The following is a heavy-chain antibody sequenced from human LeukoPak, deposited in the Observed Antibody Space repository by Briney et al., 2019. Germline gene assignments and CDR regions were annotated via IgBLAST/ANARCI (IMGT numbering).Heavy chain of an antibody. V-gene: IGHV4-39*07. CDR1: GGSISSSSYY. J-gene: IGHJ5*02. CDR3: AREGVAVASNWFDP. D-gene: IGHD6-19*01. CDR2: IYYSGST. Sequence: PSETLSLTCTVSGGSISSSSYYWGWIRQPPGKGLEWIGSIYYSGSTYYNPSLKSRVTISVDTSKNQFSLKLSSVTAADTAVYYCAREGVAVASNWFDPWGQGTLVTVSS.